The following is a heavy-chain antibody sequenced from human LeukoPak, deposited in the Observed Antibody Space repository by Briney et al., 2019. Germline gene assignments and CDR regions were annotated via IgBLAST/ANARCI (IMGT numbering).Heavy chain of an antibody. CDR2: ISAYNGNT. CDR1: GYTFTSYG. V-gene: IGHV1-18*01. J-gene: IGHJ4*02. D-gene: IGHD5-18*01. CDR3: AREDKAWIQLWPEGGHDY. Sequence: ASVKVSCKASGYTFTSYGISWVRQAPGQGLEWMGWISAYNGNTNYAQKLQGRVTMTTDTSTSTAYMELRSLRSDDTAAYYCAREDKAWIQLWPEGGHDYWGQGTLVTVSS.